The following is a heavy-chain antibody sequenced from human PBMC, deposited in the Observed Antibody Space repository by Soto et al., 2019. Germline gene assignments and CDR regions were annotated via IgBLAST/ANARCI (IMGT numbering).Heavy chain of an antibody. CDR1: GDSVNNYY. D-gene: IGHD6-13*01. CDR2: IYYTGST. V-gene: IGHV4-59*02. J-gene: IGHJ4*02. Sequence: LSLTCTVSGDSVNNYYWSWIRQPPGKRLEWIGCIYYTGSTTYNPSLETRVTMSVDTSKNQFSLKLNSVNAADTAVYYCAKYRRTEAEGFTLDYWGRGTLVTVSS. CDR3: AKYRRTEAEGFTLDY.